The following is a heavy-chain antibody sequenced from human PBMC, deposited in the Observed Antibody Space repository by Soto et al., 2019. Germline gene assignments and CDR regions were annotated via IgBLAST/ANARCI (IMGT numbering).Heavy chain of an antibody. CDR3: ARMVGATLVDF. CDR1: GSSISSTTSGNW. Sequence: QVQLQESGPGLVRPSGTLSLTCAVSGSSISSTTSGNWWSWVRQPPGKGLEWIGEIYHSGSTNYSPSLKSRVTMSVDKSKNQFSLKLNSVTAADTAVYFWARMVGATLVDFWGQGTLVTVSS. D-gene: IGHD1-26*01. CDR2: IYHSGST. J-gene: IGHJ4*02. V-gene: IGHV4-4*02.